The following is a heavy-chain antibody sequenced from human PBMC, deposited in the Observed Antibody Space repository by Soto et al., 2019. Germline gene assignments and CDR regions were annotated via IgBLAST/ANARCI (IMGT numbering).Heavy chain of an antibody. Sequence: QVQLQQWGAGLLKPSETLSLTCAVYGGSFSGYYWTWIRQSPGKGLEWIGEINHSGSTNNSPSLKSRATISVDTSKNQLSLKLSSVTAAHTAVYYCARGYCSGESCYLPYYWGQGTPVTVSS. CDR3: ARGYCSGESCYLPYY. D-gene: IGHD2-15*01. V-gene: IGHV4-34*04. J-gene: IGHJ4*02. CDR1: GGSFSGYY. CDR2: INHSGST.